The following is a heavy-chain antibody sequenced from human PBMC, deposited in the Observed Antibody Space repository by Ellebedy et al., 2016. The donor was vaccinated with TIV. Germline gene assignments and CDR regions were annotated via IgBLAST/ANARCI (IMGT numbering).Heavy chain of an antibody. V-gene: IGHV3-48*01. CDR3: ARDGAWFGDFAFDY. CDR1: GSSLRRYA. J-gene: IGHJ4*02. CDR2: ISISSSNI. Sequence: GGSLRLXXEASGSSLRRYAMNWVRQAPGKGLEWVAYISISSSNIHYAESVKGRFTISRDNAKNSLYLQMNSLRAEDTAVYYCARDGAWFGDFAFDYWGQGTLVTVSS. D-gene: IGHD3-10*01.